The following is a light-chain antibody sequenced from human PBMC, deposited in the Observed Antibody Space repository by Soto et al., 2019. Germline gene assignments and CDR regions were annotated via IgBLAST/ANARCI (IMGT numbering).Light chain of an antibody. CDR1: QGIGVY. Sequence: DIQMTQSPSSLSASFGERVTITCRASQGIGVYLAWFQQKPGNAPKLLIYAASTLQSGVPSRFSGSGSGTDFTLTISSLQPEDVATYYCQKYNSAPLTFGGGTKVEIK. J-gene: IGKJ4*01. V-gene: IGKV1-27*01. CDR3: QKYNSAPLT. CDR2: AAS.